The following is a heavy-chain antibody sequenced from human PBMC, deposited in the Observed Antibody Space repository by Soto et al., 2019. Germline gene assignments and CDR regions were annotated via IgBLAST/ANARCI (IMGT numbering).Heavy chain of an antibody. V-gene: IGHV3-30*18. D-gene: IGHD2-8*01. CDR1: GFTFSSYG. Sequence: GGSLRLSCAASGFTFSSYGMHGVRQAPGKGLEWVAVISYDGSNKYYADSVKGRFTISRDNSKNTLYLQMNSLRAEDTAVYYCAKALKPYCTNGVCKGYYFDYWGQGTLVTVSS. J-gene: IGHJ4*02. CDR3: AKALKPYCTNGVCKGYYFDY. CDR2: ISYDGSNK.